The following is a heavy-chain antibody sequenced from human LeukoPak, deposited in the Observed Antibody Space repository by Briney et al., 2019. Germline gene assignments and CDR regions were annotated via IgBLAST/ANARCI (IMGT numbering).Heavy chain of an antibody. CDR3: ATYGSGSYFRAFDI. V-gene: IGHV3-53*04. J-gene: IGHJ3*02. CDR1: GFTVSSNY. CDR2: IYSGGST. Sequence: PGGSLGLSCAASGFTVSSNYMSWVRQAPGKGLEWVSVIYSGGSTYYADSVKGRFTISRHNSKNTLYLQMNSLRAEDTAVYYCATYGSGSYFRAFDIWGQGTMVTVSS. D-gene: IGHD3-10*01.